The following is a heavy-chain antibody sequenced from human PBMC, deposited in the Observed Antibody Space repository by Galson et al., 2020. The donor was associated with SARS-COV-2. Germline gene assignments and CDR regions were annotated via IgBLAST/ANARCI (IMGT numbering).Heavy chain of an antibody. Sequence: SETLSLTCTVSGGSISSYYWNWIRQPPGKGLEWIGYVHESGSTNYSPSLKSRVTISVDTSKTQFSLKVKSVTAADTAVYYCARRLQYYRGMDVWGQGTTVSVSS. J-gene: IGHJ6*02. V-gene: IGHV4-59*08. CDR2: VHESGST. CDR3: ARRLQYYRGMDV. CDR1: GGSISSYY.